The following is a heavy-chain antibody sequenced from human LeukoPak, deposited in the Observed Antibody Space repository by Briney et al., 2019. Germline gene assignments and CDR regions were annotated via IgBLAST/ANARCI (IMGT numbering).Heavy chain of an antibody. CDR1: GFTFSSYS. CDR3: ARDRYSSTWRYFDY. CDR2: ISSTGGTI. Sequence: PGGSLRLSCAASGFTFSSYSMNWVRQAPGKGLEWVSYISSTGGTIYYADSMKGRFTISRDNAKNSLYLQMNSLRVEDTAVYYCARDRYSSTWRYFDYWGQGTLVTVSS. V-gene: IGHV3-48*04. D-gene: IGHD6-13*01. J-gene: IGHJ4*02.